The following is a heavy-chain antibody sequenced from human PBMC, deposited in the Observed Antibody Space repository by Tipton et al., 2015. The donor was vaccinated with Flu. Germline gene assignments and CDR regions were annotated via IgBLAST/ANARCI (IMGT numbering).Heavy chain of an antibody. J-gene: IGHJ4*02. Sequence: GSLRLSCAASGFTLSGYYMSWIRQAPGKGLEWVSYISGGGSIMYYADSVKGRFTISRDNAKNSLYLQMNSLRAEDTAFYYCAKEVSAIAFPCFDSWGQGTLVTVSS. CDR1: GFTLSGYY. V-gene: IGHV3-11*01. D-gene: IGHD2-21*01. CDR3: AKEVSAIAFPCFDS. CDR2: ISGGGSIM.